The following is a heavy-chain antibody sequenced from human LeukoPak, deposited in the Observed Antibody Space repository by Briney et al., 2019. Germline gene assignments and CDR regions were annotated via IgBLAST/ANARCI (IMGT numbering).Heavy chain of an antibody. J-gene: IGHJ4*02. CDR2: FDPEDGET. Sequence: ASVKVSCKVSGYTLTELSMHWVRQAPGKGLEWMGGFDPEDGETIYAQKFQGRVTMTEDTSTDTAYMELSSLRSDDTAVYYCATGGLYQLLGFVACWGEGTLVTVSS. CDR3: ATGGLYQLLGFVAC. V-gene: IGHV1-24*01. CDR1: GYTLTELS. D-gene: IGHD2-2*01.